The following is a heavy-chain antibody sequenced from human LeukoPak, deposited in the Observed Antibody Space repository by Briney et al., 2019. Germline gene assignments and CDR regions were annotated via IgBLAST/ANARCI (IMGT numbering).Heavy chain of an antibody. CDR2: ISGSGGST. V-gene: IGHV3-23*01. Sequence: PGGSLRLSCAASGFTFSSYGMSWVRQAPGKGLEWVSAISGSGGSTYYADSVKGRFTISRDNAKNSLYLQTNSLRAEDTAVYYSARDFLWTTPYYYYYMDVWGKGTTVTISS. D-gene: IGHD3/OR15-3a*01. J-gene: IGHJ6*03. CDR1: GFTFSSYG. CDR3: ARDFLWTTPYYYYYMDV.